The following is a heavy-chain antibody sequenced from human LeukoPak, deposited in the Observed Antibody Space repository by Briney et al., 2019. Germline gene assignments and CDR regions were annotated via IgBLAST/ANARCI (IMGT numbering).Heavy chain of an antibody. Sequence: GGSLRLSCTASGFNFGDYAMSWVRQAPGKGLEWVGFVRSKAYGGTAEYAAAVKGRFTISRDDSKSIAYLQMSSLYTEDTAVYYCTRDPPTRYWGQGTLVTVSS. CDR1: GFNFGDYA. D-gene: IGHD6-6*01. CDR3: TRDPPTRY. J-gene: IGHJ4*02. CDR2: VRSKAYGGTA. V-gene: IGHV3-49*04.